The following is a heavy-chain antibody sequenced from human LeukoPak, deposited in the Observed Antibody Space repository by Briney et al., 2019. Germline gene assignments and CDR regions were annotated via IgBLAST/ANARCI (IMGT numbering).Heavy chain of an antibody. J-gene: IGHJ4*02. CDR2: IYYSGST. Sequence: PSDTLSLTCTVSGGSISSSSYYWGWIRQPPGKGLEGIGSIYYSGSTYYNPSLKSRVTISVDTSKNQFSLKLSSVTAADTAVYYCARHEASGSYFLDYWGQGTLVTVSS. D-gene: IGHD1-26*01. V-gene: IGHV4-39*01. CDR3: ARHEASGSYFLDY. CDR1: GGSISSSSYY.